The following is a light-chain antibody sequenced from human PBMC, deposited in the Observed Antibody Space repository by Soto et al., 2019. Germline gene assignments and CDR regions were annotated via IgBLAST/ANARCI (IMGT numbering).Light chain of an antibody. CDR3: QQYNTWLWT. Sequence: EVVMTQSPATLSVSPGERVTLSCRASQSINAHVAWYQQKPCQAPRLLIHGASTRSTGIPARFSGSGFGTEFILSISIINSEDFAVYYCQQYNTWLWTFGQGTKVEIQ. CDR1: QSINAH. V-gene: IGKV3-15*01. J-gene: IGKJ1*01. CDR2: GAS.